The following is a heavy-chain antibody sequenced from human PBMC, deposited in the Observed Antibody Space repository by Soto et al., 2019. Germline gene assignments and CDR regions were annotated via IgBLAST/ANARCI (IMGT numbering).Heavy chain of an antibody. Sequence: EVQLLESGGGLVQPGGSLRLSCAASGFAFSSYAMTWVRQAPGKGLEWVSALSGTGGTTYSADSVRGRFTIARDNSKNTLYLQMTGLSPEDSAIYYCAKFIVGTGGSSGWPWFLDSWGQGTLVTVSS. CDR1: GFAFSSYA. J-gene: IGHJ4*02. CDR3: AKFIVGTGGSSGWPWFLDS. CDR2: LSGTGGTT. V-gene: IGHV3-23*01. D-gene: IGHD6-25*01.